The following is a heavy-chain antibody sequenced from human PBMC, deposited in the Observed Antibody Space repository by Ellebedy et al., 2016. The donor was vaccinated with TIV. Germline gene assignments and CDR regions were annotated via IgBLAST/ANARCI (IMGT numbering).Heavy chain of an antibody. CDR3: VRDLTNYGSSSY. J-gene: IGHJ4*02. Sequence: AASVKVSCKASGYTFTGYYIHWVRQAPGQGLEWAGWINPNSGDTNYAPKLRGRVTVTGDTSISTAYMELSRLVSDDTAVYYCVRDLTNYGSSSYWGQGTPVTVSS. CDR2: INPNSGDT. V-gene: IGHV1-2*02. D-gene: IGHD3-22*01. CDR1: GYTFTGYY.